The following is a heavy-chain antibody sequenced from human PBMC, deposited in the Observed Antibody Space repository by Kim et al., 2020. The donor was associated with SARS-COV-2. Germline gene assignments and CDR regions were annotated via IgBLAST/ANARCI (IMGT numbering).Heavy chain of an antibody. Sequence: GGSLRLSCAASGFTFRSYWMHWVRQAPGKGLVWVSRINTDGSSTKYVDSVKGRFTISRDNAKNTLYLQVNSLRAEDTAVYYCAGGYNYGAIDSWGQGTLVTVSS. CDR3: AGGYNYGAIDS. CDR2: INTDGSST. CDR1: GFTFRSYW. D-gene: IGHD5-18*01. J-gene: IGHJ4*02. V-gene: IGHV3-74*03.